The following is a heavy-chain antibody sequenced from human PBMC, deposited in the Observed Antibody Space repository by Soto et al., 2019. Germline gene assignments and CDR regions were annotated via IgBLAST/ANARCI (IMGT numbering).Heavy chain of an antibody. V-gene: IGHV1-69*05. CDR3: AMRNTSGYLRYIDF. CDR1: GATFSSYP. Sequence: SVKVSCKASGATFSSYPITWVRQAPGQGLEWMGGTLPIFDRGNYAQKFQGRLTITTDKSTNTAYMELSSLRSEDTAVYYCAMRNTSGYLRYIDFWGQATLVTVSS. J-gene: IGHJ4*02. D-gene: IGHD3-22*01. CDR2: TLPIFDRG.